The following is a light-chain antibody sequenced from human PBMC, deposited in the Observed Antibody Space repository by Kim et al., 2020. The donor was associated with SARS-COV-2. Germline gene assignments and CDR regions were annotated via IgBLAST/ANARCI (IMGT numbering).Light chain of an antibody. J-gene: IGLJ3*02. CDR1: SSNVGDYHY. CDR2: EVK. Sequence: QSALTQPPSASGSPGQSVTISCSGISSNVGDYHYVSWYQQHPGKAPTLLFYEVKYRPSGVPDRFSGSKSGNTASLTVARLQAEDEADYYCSSSAGSTNLVFGGGTKLTVL. V-gene: IGLV2-8*01. CDR3: SSSAGSTNLV.